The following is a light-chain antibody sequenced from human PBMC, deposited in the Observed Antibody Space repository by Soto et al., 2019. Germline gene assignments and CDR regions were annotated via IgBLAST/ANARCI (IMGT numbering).Light chain of an antibody. Sequence: VMTQSPLSLPVTPGEPSSISCRSSQSRLYSNGYNFLDWYLQKPGQSPQLLIYLGSNRASGAPDRFSGSGSGTYFTLNITRVEAEDVGLYYCMQARHIPFTFGPGTKVDIK. V-gene: IGKV2-28*01. CDR3: MQARHIPFT. CDR2: LGS. CDR1: QSRLYSNGYNF. J-gene: IGKJ3*01.